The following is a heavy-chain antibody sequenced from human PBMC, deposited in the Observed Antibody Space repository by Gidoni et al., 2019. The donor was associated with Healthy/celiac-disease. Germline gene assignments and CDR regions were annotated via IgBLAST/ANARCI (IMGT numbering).Heavy chain of an antibody. CDR1: GFPFSSHG. CDR2: ISGSGGST. V-gene: IGHV3-23*01. Sequence: EVQLFESGGGLVQPGGSLGPPCPASGFPFSSHGMIWVRQAPGKGLEWVSDISGSGGSTYYADYVKGRFTISRDNSKNTLYLQMNSLRAEDTAVYYCAKERTYYYDSSGYSNAFDIWGQGTMVTVSS. J-gene: IGHJ3*02. D-gene: IGHD3-22*01. CDR3: AKERTYYYDSSGYSNAFDI.